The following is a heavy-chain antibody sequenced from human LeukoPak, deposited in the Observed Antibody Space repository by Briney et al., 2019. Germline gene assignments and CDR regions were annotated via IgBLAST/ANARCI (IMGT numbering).Heavy chain of an antibody. CDR3: ASGYCSSTSCPPFDY. CDR1: GFTFSSYA. V-gene: IGHV3-23*01. J-gene: IGHJ4*02. D-gene: IGHD2-2*03. Sequence: GGSLRLSCAASGFTFSSYAVSWVRQAPGKGLEWVSAISGSGGSTYYADSVKGRFTISRDNSKNTLYLQMNSLRAGDTAVYYCASGYCSSTSCPPFDYWGQGTLVTVSS. CDR2: ISGSGGST.